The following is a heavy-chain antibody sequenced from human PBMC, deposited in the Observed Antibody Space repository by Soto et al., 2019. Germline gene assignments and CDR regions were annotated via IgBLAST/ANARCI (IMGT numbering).Heavy chain of an antibody. J-gene: IGHJ1*01. D-gene: IGHD6-13*01. CDR1: GDSVSSNSVT. CDR2: TYYRSKWYN. CDR3: ARHSDLGEQQYHGDFQH. V-gene: IGHV6-1*01. Sequence: PSQTLSLTCAISGDSVSSNSVTWNWIRQSPSRGLEWLGRTYYRSKWYNDYAESVKSRITINPDTSKNQFSLKLSSVTAADTAVYYCARHSDLGEQQYHGDFQHWGQGTLVTVSS.